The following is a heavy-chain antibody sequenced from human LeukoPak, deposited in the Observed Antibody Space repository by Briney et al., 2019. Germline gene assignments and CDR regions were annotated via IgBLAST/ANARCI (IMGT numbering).Heavy chain of an antibody. D-gene: IGHD6-19*01. V-gene: IGHV1-2*02. J-gene: IGHJ4*02. CDR2: INPNSGGT. Sequence: ASVKVSCKASGYTFTGYHMHWVRQAPGQGLEWMGWINPNSGGTNYAQKFQGRVTMTRDTSISTAYMELSRLRSDDTAVYYCARVVFYSSGSKSNRVDYWGQGTLVTVSS. CDR1: GYTFTGYH. CDR3: ARVVFYSSGSKSNRVDY.